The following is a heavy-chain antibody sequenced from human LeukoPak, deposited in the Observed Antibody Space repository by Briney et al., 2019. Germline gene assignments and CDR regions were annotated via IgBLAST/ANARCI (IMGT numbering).Heavy chain of an antibody. CDR3: ASQSGRLHIPQRGFDP. D-gene: IGHD5-12*01. CDR2: VYFSGTS. Sequence: RSSETLSLTCSVSGVSVSSGTYYETWIRQPPGKGLEWIGHVYFSGTSSYNPSLKSRVTISADTSKNQFSLKLISVTAADTAVYYCASQSGRLHIPQRGFDPWGQGTLVTVSS. V-gene: IGHV4-61*01. CDR1: GVSVSSGTYY. J-gene: IGHJ5*02.